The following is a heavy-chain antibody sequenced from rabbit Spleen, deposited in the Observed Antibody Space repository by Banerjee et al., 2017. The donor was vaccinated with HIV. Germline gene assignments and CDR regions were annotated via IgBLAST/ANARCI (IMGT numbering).Heavy chain of an antibody. D-gene: IGHD4-1*01. CDR1: GFSFSSSYY. Sequence: QEQLVESGGGLVQPEGSLTLTCTASGFSFSSSYYMCWVRQAPGKGLEWIGWIDTGTGSAHYTNWAKGRFTISKTSSTTVSLQMNSLTVADTATYFCVRNSGWGVSYFTLWGQGTLVTVS. J-gene: IGHJ4*01. CDR3: VRNSGWGVSYFTL. CDR2: IDTGTGSA. V-gene: IGHV1S45*01.